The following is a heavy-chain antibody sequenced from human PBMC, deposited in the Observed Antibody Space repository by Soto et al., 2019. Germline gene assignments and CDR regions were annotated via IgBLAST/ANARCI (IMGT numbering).Heavy chain of an antibody. J-gene: IGHJ4*02. CDR1: SGTFSSYA. Sequence: ASVKVSCKASSGTFSSYAISWVRQAPGQGLEWMGGIIPIFGTANYAQKFQGRVTITADESTSTAYMELSSLRSEDTAVYYCARDRAYGYYDSSGYPGLDYWGQGTLVTVSS. CDR2: IIPIFGTA. CDR3: ARDRAYGYYDSSGYPGLDY. D-gene: IGHD3-22*01. V-gene: IGHV1-69*13.